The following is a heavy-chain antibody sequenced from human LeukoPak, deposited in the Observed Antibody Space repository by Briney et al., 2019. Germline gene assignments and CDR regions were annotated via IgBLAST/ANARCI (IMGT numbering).Heavy chain of an antibody. CDR3: AKAQVVSSPSEYFQH. Sequence: GGSLRLSCAASGFTISSYSMNWVRQAPGKGLEWGSSISSSSSYIYYADSVKGRFTISRDNAKNSLYLQMNSLRVEDTAVYYCAKAQVVSSPSEYFQHWGQGALVTVSS. V-gene: IGHV3-21*01. CDR1: GFTISSYS. CDR2: ISSSSSYI. J-gene: IGHJ1*01. D-gene: IGHD2-15*01.